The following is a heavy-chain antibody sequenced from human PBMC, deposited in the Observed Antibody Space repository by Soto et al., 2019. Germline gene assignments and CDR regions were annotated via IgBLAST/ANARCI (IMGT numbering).Heavy chain of an antibody. Sequence: QVQLQQWGAGLLKPSETLSLTCAVYGGSFSGYYWSWIRQPPGKGLEWIGEINHSGSTNYNPSLKSRVTISVDTSKNQFSLKLSSVTAADTAVYYCARGQMRRIVGWFDPWGQGTLVTVSS. V-gene: IGHV4-34*01. CDR1: GGSFSGYY. CDR3: ARGQMRRIVGWFDP. J-gene: IGHJ5*02. D-gene: IGHD3-10*01. CDR2: INHSGST.